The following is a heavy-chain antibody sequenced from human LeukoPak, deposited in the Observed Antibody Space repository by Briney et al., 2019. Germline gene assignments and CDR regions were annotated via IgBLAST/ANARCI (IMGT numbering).Heavy chain of an antibody. CDR1: GGSFSSDY. CDR2: IYYRGSI. V-gene: IGHV4-59*01. D-gene: IGHD2-2*01. J-gene: IGHJ5*02. CDR3: ARVGRTSRVFDP. Sequence: SETLSLTCSVSGGSFSSDYRNWIPEPPGKGLEWIGCIYYRGSIYYNPSRKSRVSVSVDASKNQLALKLTYVPAADTAVYYCARVGRTSRVFDPWGQGILVTVSS.